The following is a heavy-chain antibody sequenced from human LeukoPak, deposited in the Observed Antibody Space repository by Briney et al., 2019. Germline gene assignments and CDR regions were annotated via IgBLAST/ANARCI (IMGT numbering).Heavy chain of an antibody. D-gene: IGHD3-9*01. Sequence: ASVKVSCKVSGYTLTELSMHWVRQAPGKGLEWMGGFDPEDGETIYAQKFQGRVTMTEDTSTDTAYMELSSLRSEDTAVYYCATGLWGHFDWSYYFDYWGQGTLVTVSS. CDR3: ATGLWGHFDWSYYFDY. J-gene: IGHJ4*02. V-gene: IGHV1-24*01. CDR1: GYTLTELS. CDR2: FDPEDGET.